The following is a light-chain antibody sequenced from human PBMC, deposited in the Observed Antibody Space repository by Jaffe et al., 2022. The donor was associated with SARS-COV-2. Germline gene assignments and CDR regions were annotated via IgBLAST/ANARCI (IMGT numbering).Light chain of an antibody. CDR1: QDISNY. Sequence: DIQMTQSPSSLSASVGDRVSITCRASQDISNYLAWFQQKPGKAPKSLIFGASSLQSGVPSRFSGSGSGTDFTLTISSLQPEDFATYYCQQYNIYPYTFGQGSNLEIK. V-gene: IGKV1-16*01. J-gene: IGKJ2*01. CDR3: QQYNIYPYT. CDR2: GAS.